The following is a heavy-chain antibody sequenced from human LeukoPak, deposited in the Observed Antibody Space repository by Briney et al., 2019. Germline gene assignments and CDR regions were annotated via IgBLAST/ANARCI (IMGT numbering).Heavy chain of an antibody. CDR2: ISGSGGST. V-gene: IGHV3-23*01. Sequence: KPGGSLRLSCAVSGFTFSTYAMSWVRQAPGKGLEWVSGISGSGGSTYYADSVKGRFTISRDNSKSSLYLQMNSLRAEDTAVYYCAKDAKLGMATMYSFDTWGQGTMVTVSS. CDR3: AKDAKLGMATMYSFDT. J-gene: IGHJ3*02. CDR1: GFTFSTYA. D-gene: IGHD5-24*01.